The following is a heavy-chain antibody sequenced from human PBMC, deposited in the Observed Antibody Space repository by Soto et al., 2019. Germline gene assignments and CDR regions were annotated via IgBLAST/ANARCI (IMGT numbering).Heavy chain of an antibody. CDR1: GYTFTSYG. CDR3: ARFSERPHYYDRSMVPIVDY. D-gene: IGHD3-22*01. V-gene: IGHV1-18*01. Sequence: QVQLVQSGAEVKKPGASVKVSCKASGYTFTSYGISWVRQAPGQGLEWMGWISAYNGNTNYAQKLQGRVTMTTDTSTRTAYMELRSLRSDDTAVYYCARFSERPHYYDRSMVPIVDYWGQGTLVTVSS. CDR2: ISAYNGNT. J-gene: IGHJ4*02.